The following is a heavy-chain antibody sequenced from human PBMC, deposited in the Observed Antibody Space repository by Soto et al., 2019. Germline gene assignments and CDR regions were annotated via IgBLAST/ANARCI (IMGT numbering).Heavy chain of an antibody. Sequence: PVGSLRLSCAASGFTFSSYGMHWVRQAPGKGLEWVAVISYDGSNKYYADSVKGRFTISRDNSKNTLYLQMNSLRAEDTAVYYCARDTGLGSGTDYYYGMDVWGQGTTVTVSS. D-gene: IGHD3-10*01. J-gene: IGHJ6*02. CDR3: ARDTGLGSGTDYYYGMDV. V-gene: IGHV3-30*03. CDR2: ISYDGSNK. CDR1: GFTFSSYG.